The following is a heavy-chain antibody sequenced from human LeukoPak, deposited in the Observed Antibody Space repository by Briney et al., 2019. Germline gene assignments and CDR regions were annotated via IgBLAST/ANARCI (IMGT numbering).Heavy chain of an antibody. CDR1: GFTFSDQY. D-gene: IGHD3-16*01. CDR2: IRNKANSYIT. V-gene: IGHV3-72*01. J-gene: IGHJ4*02. Sequence: PGGSLRLSCAASGFTFSDQYMDWVRQAPGKGLEWVGRIRNKANSYITEYAASVKGRFTISRDDSKNSLFLQMNSLKTEDTAVYYCARDLGGGGNDWGQGTLVTVSS. CDR3: ARDLGGGGND.